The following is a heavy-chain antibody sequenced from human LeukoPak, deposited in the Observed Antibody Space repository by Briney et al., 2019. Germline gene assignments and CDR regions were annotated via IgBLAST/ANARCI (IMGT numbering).Heavy chain of an antibody. CDR2: INPSGGST. V-gene: IGHV1-46*01. CDR1: GCTFTSYY. CDR3: AGSHSSSWYLPDY. J-gene: IGHJ4*02. Sequence: ASAKVSCKASGCTFTSYYMHWVRQAPGQGLEWMGIINPSGGSTSYAQKFQGRVTMTRDTSTSTVYMELSSLRSEDTAVYYCAGSHSSSWYLPDYWGQGTLVTVSS. D-gene: IGHD6-13*01.